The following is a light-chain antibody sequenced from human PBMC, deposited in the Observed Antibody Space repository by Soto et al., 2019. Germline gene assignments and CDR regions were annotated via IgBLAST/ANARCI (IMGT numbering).Light chain of an antibody. Sequence: EVVMTQSPATLSVSPGERVTFSCRASQSVTTNLAWYQHKPGQSPRLLISGASTGASGIPPRFSGSGSGTEYTLTIDRLQSADFAVYYCQQYDRWPVTFGGGTKVEIK. J-gene: IGKJ4*01. CDR3: QQYDRWPVT. CDR1: QSVTTN. CDR2: GAS. V-gene: IGKV3-15*01.